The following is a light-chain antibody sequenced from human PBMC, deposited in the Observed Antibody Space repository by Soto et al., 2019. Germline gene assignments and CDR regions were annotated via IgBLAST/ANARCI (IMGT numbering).Light chain of an antibody. Sequence: EIVMTQSPATLSGSPVERVYLSCRASQSVSGSYVAWYQQKPGQAPRLLIYGASNRATGIPDRFSGSGSGTDFTLTITRLVPEDFAVYSCQQYGRSPFTFGPGTKVDIK. V-gene: IGKV3-20*01. CDR1: QSVSGSY. CDR2: GAS. J-gene: IGKJ3*01. CDR3: QQYGRSPFT.